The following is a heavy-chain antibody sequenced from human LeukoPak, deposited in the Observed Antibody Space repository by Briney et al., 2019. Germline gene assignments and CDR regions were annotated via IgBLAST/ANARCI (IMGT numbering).Heavy chain of an antibody. CDR1: GYTFTSYD. J-gene: IGHJ6*03. CDR2: MSPNSGNT. CDR3: ARGLSGGYSGYGSYYYYMDV. Sequence: ASVKVSCKASGYTFTSYDINWVRQATGQGLEWMGWMSPNSGNTGYAQKFQGRVTMTRNTSISTAYMELSSLRSEDTAVYYCARGLSGGYSGYGSYYYYMDVWGKGTTVTISS. V-gene: IGHV1-8*01. D-gene: IGHD5-12*01.